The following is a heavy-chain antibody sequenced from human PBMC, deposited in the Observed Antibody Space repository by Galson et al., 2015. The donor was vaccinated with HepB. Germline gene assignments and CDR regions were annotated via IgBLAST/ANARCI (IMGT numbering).Heavy chain of an antibody. D-gene: IGHD6-19*01. CDR3: ARDIRQWLVQRGLDNYYYGMDV. J-gene: IGHJ6*02. Sequence: SLRLSCAASGFTVSSNYMSWVRQAPGKGLEWVSVIYSGGSTYYADSVKGRFTISRDNSKNTLYLQMNSLRAEDTAVYYCARDIRQWLVQRGLDNYYYGMDVWGQGTTVTVSS. CDR2: IYSGGST. CDR1: GFTVSSNY. V-gene: IGHV3-66*01.